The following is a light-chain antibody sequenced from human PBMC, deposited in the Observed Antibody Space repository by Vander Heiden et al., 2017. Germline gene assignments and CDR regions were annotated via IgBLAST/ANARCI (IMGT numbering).Light chain of an antibody. Sequence: QSVLTQPPSASGTHGQRVTISCSGSDSNIGLNPVNWYQQLPGTAPKLLIYNNNRRPSGVPDRFSGSKSGTSASLAIIGLQSEDEADYYCSAWDKWPHVFGTGTKVTV. CDR3: SAWDKWPHV. CDR2: NNN. J-gene: IGLJ1*01. V-gene: IGLV1-44*01. CDR1: DSNIGLNP.